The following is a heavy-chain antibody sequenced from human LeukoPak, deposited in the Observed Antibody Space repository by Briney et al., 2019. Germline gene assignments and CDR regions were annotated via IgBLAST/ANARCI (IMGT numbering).Heavy chain of an antibody. D-gene: IGHD5-24*01. CDR3: ARDVFRDITKNWFDP. Sequence: VASVKVSCKASGGTFSSYAISWVRQAPGQGLEWMGGIIPIFGTANYAQKFQGRVTITADESTSTAYMELSSLRSEDTAVYYCARDVFRDITKNWFDPWGQGTLVTVSS. V-gene: IGHV1-69*01. CDR1: GGTFSSYA. J-gene: IGHJ5*02. CDR2: IIPIFGTA.